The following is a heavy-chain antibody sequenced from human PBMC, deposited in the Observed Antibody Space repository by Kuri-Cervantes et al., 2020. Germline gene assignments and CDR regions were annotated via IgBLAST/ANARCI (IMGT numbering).Heavy chain of an antibody. Sequence: SETLSLTCTVSGGSISSSSYYWGWIRQPPGKGLEWIGSIYYSGSTYYNPSLKSRVTISVDTSKNQFSLKLSSVTAADTAVYYCARHTDRSSEALDYWGQGTLVTVSS. CDR1: GGSISSSSYY. CDR2: IYYSGST. CDR3: ARHTDRSSEALDY. J-gene: IGHJ4*02. V-gene: IGHV4-39*01.